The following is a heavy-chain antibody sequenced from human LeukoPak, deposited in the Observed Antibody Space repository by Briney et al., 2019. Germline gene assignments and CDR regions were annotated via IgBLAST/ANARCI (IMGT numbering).Heavy chain of an antibody. V-gene: IGHV1-69*05. D-gene: IGHD4-23*01. J-gene: IGHJ4*02. Sequence: GAPVKVSSKASGGTFSSYAISWVRQAPRQGLEWMGGIIPIFGTTNYAQKFQGRVSITTDESTSTAYMELSSLRSEDTAVYYCARDGGNSPGAFDYWGQGTLVTVSS. CDR1: GGTFSSYA. CDR3: ARDGGNSPGAFDY. CDR2: IIPIFGTT.